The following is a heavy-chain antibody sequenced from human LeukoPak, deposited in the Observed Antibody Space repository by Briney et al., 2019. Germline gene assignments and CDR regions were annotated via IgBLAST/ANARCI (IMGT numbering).Heavy chain of an antibody. Sequence: GGSLRLSCAASGFTFSSYAMSWVRQAPGKRLEWVSTISGNGGSTYYANFVKGRFTISRNNSKNTLYLQMNSLRAEDTAVYYCAKVANSGYYLDSWGQGTLVTVSS. CDR1: GFTFSSYA. CDR2: ISGNGGST. V-gene: IGHV3-23*01. J-gene: IGHJ4*02. CDR3: AKVANSGYYLDS. D-gene: IGHD3-22*01.